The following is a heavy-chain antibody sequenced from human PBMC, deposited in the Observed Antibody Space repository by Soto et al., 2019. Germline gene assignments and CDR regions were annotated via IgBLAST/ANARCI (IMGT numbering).Heavy chain of an antibody. CDR3: ARGIAADSYYFDY. J-gene: IGHJ4*02. V-gene: IGHV1-2*04. D-gene: IGHD6-6*01. CDR1: GYTFTGYY. Sequence: SVKVSCKASGYTFTGYYMHWVRQAPGQGLEWMGWINPNSGGTNYAQKFQGWVTMTRDTSISTAYMELSRLRSDDTAVYYCARGIAADSYYFDYWGQGTLVTVSS. CDR2: INPNSGGT.